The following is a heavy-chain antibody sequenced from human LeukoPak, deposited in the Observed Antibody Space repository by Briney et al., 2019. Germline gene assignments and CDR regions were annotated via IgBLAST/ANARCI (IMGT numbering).Heavy chain of an antibody. CDR3: AGVLRWGADYMDV. D-gene: IGHD2-21*01. V-gene: IGHV4-34*01. Sequence: SETLSLTCAVYGGSFSGYYWSWIRQPPGKGLEWIGEINHSGSTNYNPSLKSRVTISVDTSKNQFSLKLSSVTAADTAVYYCAGVLRWGADYMDVWGKGTTVTVSS. CDR1: GGSFSGYY. J-gene: IGHJ6*03. CDR2: INHSGST.